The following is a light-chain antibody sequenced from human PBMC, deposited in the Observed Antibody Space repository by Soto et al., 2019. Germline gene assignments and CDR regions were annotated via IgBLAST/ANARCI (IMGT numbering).Light chain of an antibody. CDR3: HQYCSSPPT. CDR1: QSVSKSF. V-gene: IGKV3-20*01. J-gene: IGKJ4*01. Sequence: EIVLTQSPGTLSLPPGERATLSCRASQSVSKSFLAWHQQKTGQAPRLLISGASNRATGIPDRFSGSESGTHFALTIDRLEPEDLAGDFWHQYCSSPPTFGGGTKVAIK. CDR2: GAS.